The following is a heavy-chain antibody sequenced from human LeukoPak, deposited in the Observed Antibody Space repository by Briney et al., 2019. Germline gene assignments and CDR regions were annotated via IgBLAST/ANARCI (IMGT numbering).Heavy chain of an antibody. D-gene: IGHD6-13*01. Sequence: SVKVSCKASGGTFSSYAISWVRQAPGQGLKWKGGIIPIFGTANYAQKFRGRVTITTDESTSTAYMELSSLRSEDTAVYYCARAPFLYSSSLRFDPWGQGTLVTVSS. CDR2: IIPIFGTA. J-gene: IGHJ5*02. V-gene: IGHV1-69*05. CDR1: GGTFSSYA. CDR3: ARAPFLYSSSLRFDP.